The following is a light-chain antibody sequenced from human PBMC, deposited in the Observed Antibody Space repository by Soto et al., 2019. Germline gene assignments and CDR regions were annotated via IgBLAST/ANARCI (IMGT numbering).Light chain of an antibody. CDR3: QQRSNWPPYT. J-gene: IGKJ2*01. CDR1: QSVSSY. V-gene: IGKV3-11*01. Sequence: EIVLTQSPATLSLSPGERATLSCRASQSVSSYLAWYQQKPGQAPRLLIYDASNRATGIPARFSGGGSGTAFTITISSLEPEDFAVYYCQQRSNWPPYTFGQGTKLEIK. CDR2: DAS.